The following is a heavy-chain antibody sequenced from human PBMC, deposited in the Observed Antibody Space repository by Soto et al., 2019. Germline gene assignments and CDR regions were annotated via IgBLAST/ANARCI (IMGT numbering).Heavy chain of an antibody. Sequence: EVQLVESGGGLVQPGGSLRLSCVVSGFSVSSNYMSWVRQAPGKGLEWVSVPYSGGDTVYADSVKGRFTISRDNSKNTLYLQMSSLRVVDTAVYYCARGAGVASTGTGSFDYWGQGTLVTVSS. V-gene: IGHV3-66*01. CDR1: GFSVSSNY. D-gene: IGHD6-13*01. J-gene: IGHJ4*02. CDR3: ARGAGVASTGTGSFDY. CDR2: PYSGGDT.